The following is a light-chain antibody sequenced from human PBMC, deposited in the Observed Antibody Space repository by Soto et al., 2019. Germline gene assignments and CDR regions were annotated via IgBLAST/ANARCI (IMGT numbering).Light chain of an antibody. Sequence: EIVLTQSPGTLSLSPGERATLSCRASQTVDSRYLSWYQQKPGQAPMLLIYCVSSRATGLPDRFRVSGSGTAFTLTISGLEPEDYAVYFCQQYGSTPPFTFAPGTKLDI. J-gene: IGKJ3*01. CDR3: QQYGSTPPFT. V-gene: IGKV3-20*01. CDR1: QTVDSRY. CDR2: CVS.